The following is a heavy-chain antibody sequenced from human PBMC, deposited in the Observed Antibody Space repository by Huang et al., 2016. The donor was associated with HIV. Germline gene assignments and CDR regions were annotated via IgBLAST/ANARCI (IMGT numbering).Heavy chain of an antibody. CDR3: ARAALVNNQYFDY. J-gene: IGHJ4*02. CDR2: IIPILGTT. Sequence: VQLIQSGAEVKKTGSSVRVSCRASEGTFSSYSIGWMRQAPGQGLEGMGGIIPILGTTTYAQKFQGRVSIAADESTSTAYMDLNSLRSEDTAVYYCARAALVNNQYFDYWGQGTLVTVSS. D-gene: IGHD5-18*01. V-gene: IGHV1-69*13. CDR1: EGTFSSYS.